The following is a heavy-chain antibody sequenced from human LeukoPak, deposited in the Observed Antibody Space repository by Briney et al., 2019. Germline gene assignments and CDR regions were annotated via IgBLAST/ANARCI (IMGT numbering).Heavy chain of an antibody. J-gene: IGHJ4*02. D-gene: IGHD6-13*01. V-gene: IGHV3-23*01. CDR2: ISGSGGSS. CDR3: AKTGTPWYYFDY. Sequence: GGSLRLSCAASGFTFSSYAMSWVRQAPGKGLEWVSAISGSGGSSYYADSVKGRFTISRDNSKNTLYLQMNSLRAEDTAVYYCAKTGTPWYYFDYWGQGTLVTVSS. CDR1: GFTFSSYA.